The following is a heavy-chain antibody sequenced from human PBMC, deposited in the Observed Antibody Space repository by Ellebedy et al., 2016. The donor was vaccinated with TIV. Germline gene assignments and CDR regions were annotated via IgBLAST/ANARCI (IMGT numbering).Heavy chain of an antibody. CDR2: IRSTGSDK. CDR3: ALRTVFALPLDY. CDR1: GFAFSSYA. Sequence: GESLKISCAASGFAFSSYAMNWVRQSPGKGLEWVSSIRSTGSDKYYAESVKGRFTISRDNAQDTLFLQMNSLRAEDTAVYYCALRTVFALPLDYWGQGTLVTVSS. J-gene: IGHJ4*02. D-gene: IGHD4-11*01. V-gene: IGHV3-21*06.